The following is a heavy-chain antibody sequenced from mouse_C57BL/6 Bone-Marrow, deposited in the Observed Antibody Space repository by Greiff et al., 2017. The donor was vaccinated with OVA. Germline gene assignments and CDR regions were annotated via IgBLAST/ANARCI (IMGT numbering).Heavy chain of an antibody. CDR2: IWGGGST. V-gene: IGHV2-9*01. J-gene: IGHJ4*01. CDR3: AKRSYDCYYAMDY. Sequence: QVQLKESGPGLVAPSQSLSITCTVSGFSLTSYGVDWVRQPPGTGLEWLGEIWGGGSTNYNSALMSRLSISKDNSKSQVFLKMISLQTNDTAMYYCAKRSYDCYYAMDYWGQGTSVTVSS. D-gene: IGHD2-4*01. CDR1: GFSLTSYG.